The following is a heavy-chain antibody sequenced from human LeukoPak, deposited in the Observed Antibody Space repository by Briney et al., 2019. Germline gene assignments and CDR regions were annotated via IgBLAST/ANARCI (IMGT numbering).Heavy chain of an antibody. D-gene: IGHD3-10*01. CDR3: ARDRHYYGSGSYGAYYYYGMDV. CDR1: GGSISSYY. CDR2: IYYSGST. J-gene: IGHJ6*02. V-gene: IGHV4-59*01. Sequence: PSETLSLTCTVSGGSISSYYWTWIRRPPGKGLEWIGYIYYSGSTNYNPSFKSRVTISVDTSKTQFSLKLSSVTAADTAVYYCARDRHYYGSGSYGAYYYYGMDVWGQGTTVTVSS.